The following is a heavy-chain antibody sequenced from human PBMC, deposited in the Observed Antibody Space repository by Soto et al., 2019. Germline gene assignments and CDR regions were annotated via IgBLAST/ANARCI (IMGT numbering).Heavy chain of an antibody. CDR2: IIPILGIA. Sequence: QVQLVQSGAEVKKPGSSVKVSCKASGGTFSSYTISWVRQTLGQGLEWMGRIIPILGIADYAQKFQRRVTIPADKSTSTAYMELGSLRSEDTAVYYCARDRYCSGGSCYSWSYWGQGTLVTVAS. D-gene: IGHD2-15*01. V-gene: IGHV1-69*08. J-gene: IGHJ4*02. CDR1: GGTFSSYT. CDR3: ARDRYCSGGSCYSWSY.